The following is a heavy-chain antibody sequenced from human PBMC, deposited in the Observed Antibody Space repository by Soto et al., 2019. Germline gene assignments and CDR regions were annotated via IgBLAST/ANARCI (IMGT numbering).Heavy chain of an antibody. J-gene: IGHJ4*02. D-gene: IGHD6-19*01. CDR1: GFTFSDYA. CDR3: SKGGRQWLVTSDFNY. CDR2: VYHDGRNT. V-gene: IGHV3-30*18. Sequence: VQLVESGGGVVQPGRSLRLSCAASGFTFSDYAMHWVRQAPGKGLEWVAVVYHDGRNTHYADSVKGRFTISRDSSKNPVYLEMISLRAEDTALYYCSKGGRQWLVTSDFNYWGQGALVTVSS.